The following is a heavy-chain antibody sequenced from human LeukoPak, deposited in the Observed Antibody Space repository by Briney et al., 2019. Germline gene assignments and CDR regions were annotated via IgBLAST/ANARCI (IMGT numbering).Heavy chain of an antibody. CDR2: IIPIFGTA. D-gene: IGHD1-14*01. V-gene: IGHV1-69*13. CDR3: ARSNPDYYYGMDV. CDR1: GGSFSSYA. J-gene: IGHJ6*02. Sequence: SVKVSCKASGGSFSSYAISWVRQAPGQGLEWMGGIIPIFGTANYAQKFQGRVTITADESTSTAYMELSSLRSEDTAVYYCARSNPDYYYGMDVWGQGTTVTVSS.